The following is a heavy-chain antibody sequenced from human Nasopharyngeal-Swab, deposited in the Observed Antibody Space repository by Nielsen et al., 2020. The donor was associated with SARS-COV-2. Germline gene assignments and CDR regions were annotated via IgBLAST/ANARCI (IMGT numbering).Heavy chain of an antibody. V-gene: IGHV3-20*01. Sequence: GGSLRLSCAASGFTFDDYGMSWVRQAPGKGLEWVSGINWNGGSTGYADSVKGRFTISRDNAKNSLYLQMNSLRAEDTALYHCARDKTRGGPHAFDIWGQGTMVTVSS. CDR2: INWNGGST. J-gene: IGHJ3*02. CDR1: GFTFDDYG. CDR3: ARDKTRGGPHAFDI. D-gene: IGHD2-15*01.